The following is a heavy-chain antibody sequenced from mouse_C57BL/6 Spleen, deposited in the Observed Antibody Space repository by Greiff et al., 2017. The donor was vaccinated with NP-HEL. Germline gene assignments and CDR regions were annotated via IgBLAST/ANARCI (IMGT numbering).Heavy chain of an antibody. V-gene: IGHV1-55*01. Sequence: QVQLQQPGAELVKPGASVKMSCKASGYTFTSYWITWVKQRPGQGLEWIGDIYPGSGSTNYNEKFKSKATLTVDKSSSTAYMQLSSLTSEDSAVYYCASLYSNFDYWGQGTTLTVSS. CDR3: ASLYSNFDY. CDR1: GYTFTSYW. CDR2: IYPGSGST. D-gene: IGHD2-5*01. J-gene: IGHJ2*01.